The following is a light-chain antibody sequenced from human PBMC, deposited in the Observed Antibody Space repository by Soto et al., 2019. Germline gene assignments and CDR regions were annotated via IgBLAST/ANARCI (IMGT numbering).Light chain of an antibody. CDR1: SSDIGLYDL. V-gene: IGLV2-23*02. CDR3: CSYAGFATYV. CDR2: GVN. Sequence: SALTQPASVSGSPGQSVTISCTGTSSDIGLYDLVSWYRQYPGKAPKLLIYGVNKRPSGVSDRFSASKSGSTASLTISGLQAEDEAAYYCCSYAGFATYVFGTGTKVTVL. J-gene: IGLJ1*01.